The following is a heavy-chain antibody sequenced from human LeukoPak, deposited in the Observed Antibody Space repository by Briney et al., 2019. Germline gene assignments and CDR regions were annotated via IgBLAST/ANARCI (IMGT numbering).Heavy chain of an antibody. Sequence: GGSLRLSCAASGFTFSNAWMSWVRQAPGKGLEWVGRIKSKTDGGTTDYAAPVKGRFTISRDDSKNTLYLQMNSLKTEDTAVYYCAKDYYDSSGYPPYYFDYWGQGTLVTVSS. CDR3: AKDYYDSSGYPPYYFDY. J-gene: IGHJ4*02. CDR2: IKSKTDGGTT. CDR1: GFTFSNAW. D-gene: IGHD3-22*01. V-gene: IGHV3-15*01.